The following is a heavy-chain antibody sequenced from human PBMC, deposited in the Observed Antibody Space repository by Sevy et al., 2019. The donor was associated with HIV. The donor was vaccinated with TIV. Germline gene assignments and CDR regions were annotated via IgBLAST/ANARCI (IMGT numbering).Heavy chain of an antibody. J-gene: IGHJ4*02. Sequence: ASVKVSCKVSEYTLSELSMHWVRQAAGKGLEWMGSFDPEDGETIYAQKFQGRVTMTEDTSTDTAYMELSSLRSEDTDVYYCATTKDSYDSSGEPFDYWGQGTLVTVSS. V-gene: IGHV1-24*01. CDR3: ATTKDSYDSSGEPFDY. CDR1: EYTLSELS. CDR2: FDPEDGET. D-gene: IGHD3-22*01.